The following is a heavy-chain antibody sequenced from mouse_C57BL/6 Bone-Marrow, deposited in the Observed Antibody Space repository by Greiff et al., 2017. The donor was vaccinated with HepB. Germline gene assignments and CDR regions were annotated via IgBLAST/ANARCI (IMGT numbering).Heavy chain of an antibody. J-gene: IGHJ3*01. CDR3: ARKTYYSNYVLAWFAY. V-gene: IGHV5-17*01. CDR2: ISSGSSTI. D-gene: IGHD2-5*01. Sequence: EVQRVESGGGLVKPGGSLKLSCAASGFTFSDYGMHWVRQAPEKGLEWVAYISSGSSTIYYADTVKGRFTISRDNAKNTLFLQMTSLRSEDTAMYYCARKTYYSNYVLAWFAYWGQGTLVTVSA. CDR1: GFTFSDYG.